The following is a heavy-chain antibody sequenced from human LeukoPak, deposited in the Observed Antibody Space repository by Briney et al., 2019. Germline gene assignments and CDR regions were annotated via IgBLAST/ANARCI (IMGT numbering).Heavy chain of an antibody. V-gene: IGHV3-23*01. Sequence: GGSLRLSCAASGFTFSSYWMHWVRQAPGKGLEWVSGISDSGGSTYYADSVKGRFTISRDNSKNTLYLQMNSLTAEDTAIYYCAKATGTLGNWGQGTLVTVSS. CDR1: GFTFSSYW. D-gene: IGHD1-1*01. CDR3: AKATGTLGN. CDR2: ISDSGGST. J-gene: IGHJ4*02.